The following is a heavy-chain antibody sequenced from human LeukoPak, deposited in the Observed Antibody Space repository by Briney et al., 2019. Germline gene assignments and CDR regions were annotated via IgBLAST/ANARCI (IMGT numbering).Heavy chain of an antibody. CDR1: GLTFSSYW. V-gene: IGHV3-7*03. D-gene: IGHD5-24*01. CDR3: ARDRDGYNHYFDY. Sequence: PGGSLRLSCAASGLTFSSYWMSWVRQAPGKGLEWVANIKQDGSEKYYVDSVKGRFTISRDNAKNSLYLQMNSLRAEDTAVYYCARDRDGYNHYFDYWGQGTLVTVSS. CDR2: IKQDGSEK. J-gene: IGHJ4*02.